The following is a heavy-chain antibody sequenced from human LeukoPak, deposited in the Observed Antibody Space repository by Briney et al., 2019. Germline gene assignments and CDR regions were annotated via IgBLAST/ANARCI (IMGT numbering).Heavy chain of an antibody. CDR2: IYYSGST. V-gene: IGHV4-39*01. D-gene: IGHD2-2*01. CDR1: GGSISSSSYY. Sequence: PSETLSLTCTVSGGSISSSSYYWGWIRQPPGKGLEWIGSIYYSGSTYYNPSLKSRVTISVDTSKNQFSLKLSSVTAADTAVYYCARPPRSTSCQECVGAFDIWGQGTMVTVSS. CDR3: ARPPRSTSCQECVGAFDI. J-gene: IGHJ3*02.